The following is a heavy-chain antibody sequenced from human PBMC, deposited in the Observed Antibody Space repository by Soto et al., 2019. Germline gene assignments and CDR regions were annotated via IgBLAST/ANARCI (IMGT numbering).Heavy chain of an antibody. Sequence: GGSLRLSCAASGFTFDDYAMHWVRQAPGKGLEWVSGISWNSGSIGYADSVKGRFTISRDNAKNSLYLQMNSLRAEDTALYYCAKGTGYYYYYMDVWGKGTTVTVSS. CDR1: GFTFDDYA. CDR3: AKGTGYYYYYMDV. V-gene: IGHV3-9*01. CDR2: ISWNSGSI. J-gene: IGHJ6*03.